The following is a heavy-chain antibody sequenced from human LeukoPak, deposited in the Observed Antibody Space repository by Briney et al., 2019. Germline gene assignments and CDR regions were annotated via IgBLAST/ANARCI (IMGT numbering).Heavy chain of an antibody. J-gene: IGHJ4*02. CDR3: ARHSFGHDSSPDY. D-gene: IGHD3-22*01. CDR2: IYYSGST. CDR1: GGSISSSSYY. Sequence: SETLSLTCTVSGGSISSSSYYWGWIRQPPGKGLEWIGSIYYSGSTYYNPSLKSRVTMSLDTSKNQSSLNLSSVTAADTAVYYCARHSFGHDSSPDYWGQGTLVTVSS. V-gene: IGHV4-39*01.